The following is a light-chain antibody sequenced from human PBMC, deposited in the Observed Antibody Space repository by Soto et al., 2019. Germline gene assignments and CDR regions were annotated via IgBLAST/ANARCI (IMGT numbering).Light chain of an antibody. CDR2: GAS. CDR1: QIVSSSY. V-gene: IGKV3-20*01. CDR3: QQYGASLFT. J-gene: IGKJ5*01. Sequence: EIVLTQSPGTLSLSPGERSTVSSRASQIVSSSYLAWYQQKPGQAPRLLIYGASSRATGIPDRFSGSGSGTDFTLTISRLEPEDFAVYYCQQYGASLFTFGQGTRLEIK.